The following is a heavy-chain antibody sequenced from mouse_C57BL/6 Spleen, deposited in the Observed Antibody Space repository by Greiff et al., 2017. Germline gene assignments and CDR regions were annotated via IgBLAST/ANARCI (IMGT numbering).Heavy chain of an antibody. CDR1: GYTFTDYE. CDR3: TRGTMVSYYAMDY. D-gene: IGHD2-2*01. J-gene: IGHJ4*01. CDR2: IDPETGGT. Sequence: QVQLQQSGAELVRPGASVTLSCKASGYTFTDYEMHWVKQTPVHGLEWIGAIDPETGGTAYNQKFTGKAILTADKSSSTAYMELRSLTSEDSAVYYCTRGTMVSYYAMDYWGQGTSVTVSA. V-gene: IGHV1-15*01.